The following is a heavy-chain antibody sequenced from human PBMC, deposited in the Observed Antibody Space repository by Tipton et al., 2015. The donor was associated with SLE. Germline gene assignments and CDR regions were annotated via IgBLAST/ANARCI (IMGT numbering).Heavy chain of an antibody. CDR1: GFTVSSNY. CDR2: IYSGGST. Sequence: GSLRLSCAASGFTVSSNYMSWVRQAPGKGLEWVSVIYSGGSTYYADSVKGRFTISRDNSKNTLYLQMNSLRAEDTAVYYCAGSSSAYQGILDYWGQGTLVTVSS. CDR3: AGSSSAYQGILDY. V-gene: IGHV3-66*01. J-gene: IGHJ4*02. D-gene: IGHD3-16*01.